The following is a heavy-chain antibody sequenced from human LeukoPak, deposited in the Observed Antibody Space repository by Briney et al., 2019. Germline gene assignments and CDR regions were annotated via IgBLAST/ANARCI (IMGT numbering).Heavy chain of an antibody. Sequence: GGSLRLSCAASGFSFSSFAMSWVRQAPGKGLEWVSVIYSGGSTYYADSVKGRFTISRDNSKNTLYLQMNSLRAEDTAVYYCISDIYGMDVWGQGTTVTVSS. V-gene: IGHV3-53*01. J-gene: IGHJ6*02. CDR2: IYSGGST. CDR1: GFSFSSFA. D-gene: IGHD2-15*01. CDR3: ISDIYGMDV.